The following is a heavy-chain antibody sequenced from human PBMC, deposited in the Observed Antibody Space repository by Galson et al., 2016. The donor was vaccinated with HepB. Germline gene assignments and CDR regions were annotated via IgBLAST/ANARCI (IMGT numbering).Heavy chain of an antibody. D-gene: IGHD2-2*01. CDR1: GFTFSSYG. CDR2: ISYDGSNK. J-gene: IGHJ4*02. V-gene: IGHV3-30*03. CDR3: VYCSSTSCYDS. Sequence: SLRLSCAASGFTFSSYGMHWVRQAPGKGLEWVAVISYDGSNKYYADSVKGRFTISRDNSKNTLYLQMNSLRAEDTAVYYCVYCSSTSCYDSWGQGTLVTFSS.